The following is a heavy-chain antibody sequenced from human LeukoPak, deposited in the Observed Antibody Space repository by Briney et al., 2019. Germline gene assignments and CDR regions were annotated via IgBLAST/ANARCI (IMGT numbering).Heavy chain of an antibody. V-gene: IGHV1-24*01. J-gene: IGHJ4*02. CDR1: GYTLTELS. CDR3: ATFRYYYDSSGYKY. D-gene: IGHD3-22*01. CDR2: FDPEDGET. Sequence: GASVKVSCKVSGYTLTELSMHWVRQAPGKGPEWMGGFDPEDGETIYAQKFQGRVTMTEDTSTDTAYMELSSLRSEDTAVYYCATFRYYYDSSGYKYWGQGTLVTVSS.